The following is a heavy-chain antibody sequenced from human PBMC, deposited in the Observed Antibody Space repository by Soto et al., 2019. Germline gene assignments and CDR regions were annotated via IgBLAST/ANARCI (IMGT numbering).Heavy chain of an antibody. D-gene: IGHD5-12*01. CDR3: ASLLRGYSGTGDY. J-gene: IGHJ4*02. CDR2: IIPIFGTA. Sequence: QVQLVQSGAEVKKPGSSVKVSCKASGGTFSSYAISWVRQAPGQGLEWMGGIIPIFGTAKYAQKFQGRVTITADESTSTAYMELSSMRSEDTAVYYCASLLRGYSGTGDYWGQGTLVTVSS. CDR1: GGTFSSYA. V-gene: IGHV1-69*12.